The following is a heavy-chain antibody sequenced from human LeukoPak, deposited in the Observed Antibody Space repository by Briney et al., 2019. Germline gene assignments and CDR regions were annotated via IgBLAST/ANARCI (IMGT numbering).Heavy chain of an antibody. CDR2: INHSGST. CDR1: GGSFSGYY. Sequence: SETLSLTCAVYGGSFSGYYWSWIRQPPEKVLEWIGEINHSGSTNYNPALKSRVTISVDTSKNQFSLKLSSVTAADTAVYYCHMGYYDSSGYYYADYWGQETVVTVFS. CDR3: HMGYYDSSGYYYADY. J-gene: IGHJ4*02. D-gene: IGHD3-22*01. V-gene: IGHV4-34*01.